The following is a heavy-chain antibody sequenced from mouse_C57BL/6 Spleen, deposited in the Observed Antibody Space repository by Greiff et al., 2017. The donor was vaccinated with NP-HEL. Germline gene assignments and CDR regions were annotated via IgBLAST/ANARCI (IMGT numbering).Heavy chain of an antibody. CDR2: INPNNGGT. CDR3: ASLLRCAY. CDR1: GYTFTDYY. V-gene: IGHV1-26*01. J-gene: IGHJ3*01. Sequence: EVQLQQSGPELVKPGASVKISCKASGYTFTDYYMNWVKQSHGKSLEWIGDINPNNGGTSYNQKFKGKATLTVDKSSSTAYMELRSLTSEDSAVYYCASLLRCAYWGQGTLVTVSA. D-gene: IGHD2-1*01.